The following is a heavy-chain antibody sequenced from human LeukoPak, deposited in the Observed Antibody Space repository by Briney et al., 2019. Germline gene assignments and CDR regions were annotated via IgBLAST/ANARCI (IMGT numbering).Heavy chain of an antibody. D-gene: IGHD3-3*01. V-gene: IGHV4-38-2*02. CDR2: IYHSGST. CDR1: GYSISSGYY. J-gene: IGHJ4*02. CDR3: ARDLNPYDFWSGYDYYFDY. Sequence: SETLSLTCTVSGYSISSGYYWGWVRQPPGKGLEWIGSIYHSGSTYYNPSLKSRVTISVDTSKNQFSLKLCSVTAADTAVYYCARDLNPYDFWSGYDYYFDYWGQGTLVTVSS.